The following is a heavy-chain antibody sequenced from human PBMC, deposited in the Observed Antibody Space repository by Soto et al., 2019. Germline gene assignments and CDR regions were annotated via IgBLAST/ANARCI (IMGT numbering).Heavy chain of an antibody. Sequence: SETLSLTCTVSGGSITSVGYFWDWIRQPPGKGLEWIGTVYSTGCTYYSPSLRSRVTISVDTSKNLFSLKITSASATDTAVYFCAKREDSSRFGGLDIWGQGTAVTVSS. CDR3: AKREDSSRFGGLDI. V-gene: IGHV4-39*01. CDR1: GGSITSVGYF. J-gene: IGHJ6*02. CDR2: VYSTGCT. D-gene: IGHD3-3*01.